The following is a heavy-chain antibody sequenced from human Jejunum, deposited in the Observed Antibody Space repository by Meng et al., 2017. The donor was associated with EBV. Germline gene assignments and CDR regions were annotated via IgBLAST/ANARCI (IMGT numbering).Heavy chain of an antibody. V-gene: IGHV3-15*01. CDR1: GFTFTNSH. Sequence: GQLVGSGGGLVKPGASLSLSCAASGFTFTNSHMTWVRQAPGKGLEWVGRIKRTTDGGTTDYAAPVKGRFTISRDDSKNTLYLQMNSLKTEDTAVYYCTDVGGDMIWGQGILVTVSS. CDR3: TDVGGDMI. J-gene: IGHJ4*02. CDR2: IKRTTDGGTT. D-gene: IGHD3-16*01.